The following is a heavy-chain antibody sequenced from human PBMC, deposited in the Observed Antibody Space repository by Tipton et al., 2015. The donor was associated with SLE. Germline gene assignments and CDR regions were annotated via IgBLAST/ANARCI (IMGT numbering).Heavy chain of an antibody. CDR1: GGSFSGYY. V-gene: IGHV4-34*01. CDR3: ARWNFVTMTGGFDI. CDR2: INHSGTT. J-gene: IGHJ3*02. Sequence: LALTCAVYGGSFSGYYWSWIRQPPGKGLEWIGEINHSGTTSYNPSLKSRVTMSVDTSQNQFSLTLRSVTAADTAIYYCARWNFVTMTGGFDIWGQGTMFTVSS. D-gene: IGHD1-7*01.